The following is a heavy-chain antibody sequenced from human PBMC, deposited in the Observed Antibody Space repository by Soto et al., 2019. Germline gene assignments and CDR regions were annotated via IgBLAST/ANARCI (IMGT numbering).Heavy chain of an antibody. J-gene: IGHJ4*02. V-gene: IGHV3-30*18. CDR1: GFTFSSYG. Sequence: QVQLVESGGGVVQPGRSLRLSCAASGFTFSSYGMHWVRQAPGKGLEWVAVISYDGSNKYYADSVKGRFTISRDNSKNTLYLQMNSLTAEDTAVYYCAKSTIAVALDYWGQGTLVTVSS. CDR3: AKSTIAVALDY. CDR2: ISYDGSNK. D-gene: IGHD6-19*01.